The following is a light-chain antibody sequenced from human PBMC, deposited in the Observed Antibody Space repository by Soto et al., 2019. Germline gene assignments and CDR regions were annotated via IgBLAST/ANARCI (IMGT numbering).Light chain of an antibody. Sequence: EMVLTQSPGTLSLSPGDRATLSCRASQSVSNDYVAWVQQKPGQTPRLLIYDASNRATGIPARFSGSGSGTDFTLTISSLEPEDFAVYYCQQRSNWPPITFGQGTRLEIK. CDR2: DAS. CDR1: QSVSND. V-gene: IGKV3-11*01. J-gene: IGKJ5*01. CDR3: QQRSNWPPIT.